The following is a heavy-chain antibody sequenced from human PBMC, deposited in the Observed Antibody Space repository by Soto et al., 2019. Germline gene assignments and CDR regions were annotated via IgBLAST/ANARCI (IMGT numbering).Heavy chain of an antibody. CDR1: GGSISSSYW. Sequence: SETLSLTCAVSGGSISSSYWWSWVRQPPGKGLEWIGEIYHSGSTNYNPSLKSRVTISVDKSKNQFSLKLSSVTAADTAVYYWARGYYDILTGYRYYYYGMDVWGQGTTVTVSS. CDR2: IYHSGST. CDR3: ARGYYDILTGYRYYYYGMDV. J-gene: IGHJ6*02. V-gene: IGHV4-4*02. D-gene: IGHD3-9*01.